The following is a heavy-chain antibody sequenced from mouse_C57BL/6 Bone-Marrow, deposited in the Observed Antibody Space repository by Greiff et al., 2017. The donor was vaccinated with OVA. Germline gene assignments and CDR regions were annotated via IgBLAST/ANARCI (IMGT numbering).Heavy chain of an antibody. J-gene: IGHJ4*01. Sequence: VKLMESGPGLVQPSQSLSITCTVSGFSLTSYGVHWVRQSPGKGLEWLGVIWSGGSTDYNAAFISRLSISKDNSKSQVFFKMNSLQADDTAIYYCARYIVTTRYAMDYWGQGTSVTVSS. D-gene: IGHD2-5*01. CDR3: ARYIVTTRYAMDY. V-gene: IGHV2-2*01. CDR2: IWSGGST. CDR1: GFSLTSYG.